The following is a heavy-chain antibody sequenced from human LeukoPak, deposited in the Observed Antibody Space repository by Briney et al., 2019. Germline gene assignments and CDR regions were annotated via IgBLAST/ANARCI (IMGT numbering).Heavy chain of an antibody. CDR2: ICYDGSNK. CDR1: GFTFSTYA. V-gene: IGHV3-33*08. CDR3: ARSACSGGSCYDFDY. D-gene: IGHD2-15*01. Sequence: PGGSLRLSCLASGFTFSTYAMHWVRQAPGKGLEWVAVICYDGSNKYYADSVKGRFTISRDNSKNTLYLQMNSLRAEDTAVYYCARSACSGGSCYDFDYWGQGTLVTVSS. J-gene: IGHJ4*02.